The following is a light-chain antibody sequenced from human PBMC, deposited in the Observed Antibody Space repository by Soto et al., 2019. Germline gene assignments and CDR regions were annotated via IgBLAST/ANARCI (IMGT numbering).Light chain of an antibody. J-gene: IGKJ5*01. CDR1: QSMSGW. Sequence: DIQMTQSPSTLSASVGDRVTITCRAGQSMSGWLAWYQQKTGKAPKLLIYDDSNLETGVPSRFSGSGSGTDFNFTISRLQPEDIATYYCQQYDNLLITCGQGTRLEIK. CDR3: QQYDNLLIT. CDR2: DDS. V-gene: IGKV1-33*01.